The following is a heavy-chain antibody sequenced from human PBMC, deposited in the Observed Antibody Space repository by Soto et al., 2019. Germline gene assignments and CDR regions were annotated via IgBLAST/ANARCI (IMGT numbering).Heavy chain of an antibody. V-gene: IGHV1-8*01. D-gene: IGHD6-19*01. J-gene: IGHJ6*02. CDR3: ARGPGSSDWRFSYYYMDV. Sequence: QVQRVQSGAEVKKPGASVKVSCTFTSYDINWVRQATGQGLEWMPWMNPNSGNTRYAQKFQGRVTMTRNTSNFTAYMELSSLRSEDTAVYYCARGPGSSDWRFSYYYMDVWGQGTTVTVSS. CDR2: MNPNSGNT. CDR1: FTSYD.